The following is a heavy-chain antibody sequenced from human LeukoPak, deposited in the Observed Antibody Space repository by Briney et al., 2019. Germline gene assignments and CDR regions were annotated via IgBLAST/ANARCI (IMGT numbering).Heavy chain of an antibody. V-gene: IGHV3-33*01. CDR1: GFTFNYYG. CDR3: ARDTRNSFDY. Sequence: GGSLRLSCAASGFTFNYYGIHWVRQAPGRGLEWVAVIWSDGSDNYHADSVKDRFTISRDNSKNTLYLQMNSLRAEDTAVYYCARDTRNSFDYWGQGTLVTVSS. D-gene: IGHD1-7*01. J-gene: IGHJ4*02. CDR2: IWSDGSDN.